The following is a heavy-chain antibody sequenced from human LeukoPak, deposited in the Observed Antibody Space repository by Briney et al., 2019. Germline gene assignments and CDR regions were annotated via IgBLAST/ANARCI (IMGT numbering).Heavy chain of an antibody. D-gene: IGHD1-26*01. CDR3: AKDRERELLQNYFDY. V-gene: IGHV3-23*01. CDR2: ISGSGGNT. CDR1: GFTFSSCA. J-gene: IGHJ4*02. Sequence: PGGSLRLSCAASGFTFSSCAMSWVRQAPGKGLEWVSGISGSGGNTYYADSVKGRFTISRDNSKNTLYLQMNSLRAEDTAIYHCAKDRERELLQNYFDYWGQGTLVTVSS.